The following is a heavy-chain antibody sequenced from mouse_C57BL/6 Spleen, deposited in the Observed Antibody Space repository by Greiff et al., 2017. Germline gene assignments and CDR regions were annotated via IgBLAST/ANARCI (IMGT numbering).Heavy chain of an antibody. V-gene: IGHV3-6*01. CDR1: GYSITSGYY. D-gene: IGHD6-1*01. Sequence: EVQLQESGPGLVKPSQSLSLTCSVTGYSITSGYYWNWIRQFPGNKLEWMGYISYDGSNNYNPSLKNRISITRDTSKNQFFLTLNSVTTEDTATYYCARDQPDWYFDVWGTGTTVTVSS. J-gene: IGHJ1*03. CDR2: ISYDGSN. CDR3: ARDQPDWYFDV.